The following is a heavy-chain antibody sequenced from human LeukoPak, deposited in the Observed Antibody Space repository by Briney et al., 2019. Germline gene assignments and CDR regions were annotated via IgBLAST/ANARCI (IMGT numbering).Heavy chain of an antibody. Sequence: GGSLRLSCAASGFTFSSYAMRWVRQAPGKVLEWVSAISDSGNSTYYADSVKGRFTISRDNSKNTLYLQMNSLRAEDTAVYYCERAYTVTSGSYWGQGTLVTVSS. CDR3: ERAYTVTSGSY. CDR1: GFTFSSYA. J-gene: IGHJ4*02. D-gene: IGHD4-17*01. V-gene: IGHV3-23*01. CDR2: ISDSGNST.